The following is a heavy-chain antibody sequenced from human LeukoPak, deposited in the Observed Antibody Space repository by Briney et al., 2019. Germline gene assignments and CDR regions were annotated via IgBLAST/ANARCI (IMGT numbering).Heavy chain of an antibody. V-gene: IGHV1-18*04. CDR3: ARDHYCSSTSCHRVWYYYYGMDV. Sequence: ASVKVSCKASGYTFTSYGISWVRQAPGQGLEWMGWISAYNGNTNYAQKLQGRVTMTTDTSTSTAYMELRSLRSDDPAVYYCARDHYCSSTSCHRVWYYYYGMDVWGKGTTVTVSS. D-gene: IGHD2-2*01. CDR1: GYTFTSYG. CDR2: ISAYNGNT. J-gene: IGHJ6*04.